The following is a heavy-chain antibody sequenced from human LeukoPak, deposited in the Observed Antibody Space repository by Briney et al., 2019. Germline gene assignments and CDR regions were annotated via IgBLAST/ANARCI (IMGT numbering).Heavy chain of an antibody. CDR1: GFTFSSYA. Sequence: GGSLRLSCAASGFTFSSYAMHWVRQAPGKGLEWVAVISYDGSNKYYADSVKGRFTIFRDNSKNTLYLQMNSLRAEDTAVYYCARDLGGSVHGMDVWGQGTTVTVSS. J-gene: IGHJ6*02. D-gene: IGHD3-10*01. CDR2: ISYDGSNK. CDR3: ARDLGGSVHGMDV. V-gene: IGHV3-30-3*01.